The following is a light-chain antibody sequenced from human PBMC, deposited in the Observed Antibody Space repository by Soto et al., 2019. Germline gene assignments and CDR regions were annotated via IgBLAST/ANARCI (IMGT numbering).Light chain of an antibody. V-gene: IGKV1-5*01. CDR3: QQYDGY. Sequence: DIQMTQSPSPLAASVGDRVTITCRASQNINRWLAWYQQKPGKAPKVLIYDASSLESGVPSRFSGSGSGTEFTLTITSLQPDDFATYYCQQYDGYFGPGTKVDFK. J-gene: IGKJ3*01. CDR1: QNINRW. CDR2: DAS.